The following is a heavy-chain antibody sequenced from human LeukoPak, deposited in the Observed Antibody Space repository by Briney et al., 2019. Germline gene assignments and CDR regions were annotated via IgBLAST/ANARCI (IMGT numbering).Heavy chain of an antibody. V-gene: IGHV3-74*03. CDR3: ARVYSSTRLPPGY. J-gene: IGHJ4*02. D-gene: IGHD6-13*01. CDR2: INSDGSRT. Sequence: GGSLRLSCAASGFTFSSYWMHWVRQAPGKGLVWVSGINSDGSRTEYADSVKGRFTISRDNAKNTLYLQVNSLRAEDTAEYYCARVYSSTRLPPGYWGQGTLVTVSS. CDR1: GFTFSSYW.